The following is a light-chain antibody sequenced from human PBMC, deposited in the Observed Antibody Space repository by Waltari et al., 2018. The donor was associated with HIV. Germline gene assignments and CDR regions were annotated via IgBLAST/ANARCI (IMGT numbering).Light chain of an antibody. V-gene: IGKV3-15*01. Sequence: EIVMTQSPASLSMSLGERATLSCRASQSVGDKLAWHYQKPGQAPRLLIYATSTRATGIPARFSGSGSGTEFTLTIGSLQPEDFALYYCQHYDNWPPRFGQGTKVDIK. CDR1: QSVGDK. J-gene: IGKJ3*01. CDR3: QHYDNWPPR. CDR2: ATS.